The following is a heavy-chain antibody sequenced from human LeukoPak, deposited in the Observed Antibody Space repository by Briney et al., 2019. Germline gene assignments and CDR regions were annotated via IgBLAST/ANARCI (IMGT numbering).Heavy chain of an antibody. J-gene: IGHJ5*02. CDR1: GGSISTTY. CDR2: IHYSGNT. Sequence: SETLSFTCIVSGGSISTTYWSWIRQPPGKGLEWIGNIHYSGNTNYNSSLKGRVTISVDTSKNQFSLKMISVTTADTAVYFCARGGWFHDRWGQGTLVTVSS. CDR3: ARGGWFHDR. D-gene: IGHD6-19*01. V-gene: IGHV4-59*01.